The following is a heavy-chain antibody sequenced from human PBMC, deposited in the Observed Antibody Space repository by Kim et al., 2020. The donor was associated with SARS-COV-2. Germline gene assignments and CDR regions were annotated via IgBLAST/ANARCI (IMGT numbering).Heavy chain of an antibody. V-gene: IGHV3-33*06. CDR3: TKEGLYDNRDYQNRIYGMNV. CDR2: IWFDGTTK. Sequence: GGSLRLSCAASGFVFSDYAMHWVRQAPGKGLEWVAVIWFDGTTKYYADSVKGRFTITRDTSKNTLYLQMSSLRAEDTAVYYCTKEGLYDNRDYQNRIYGMNVWGQGTTVTVSS. J-gene: IGHJ6*02. D-gene: IGHD3-22*01. CDR1: GFVFSDYA.